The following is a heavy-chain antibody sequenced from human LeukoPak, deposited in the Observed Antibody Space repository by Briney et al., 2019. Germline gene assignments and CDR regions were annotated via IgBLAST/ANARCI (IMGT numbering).Heavy chain of an antibody. Sequence: PGGPLRLSCAGSDFSFITYAMSWVRQAPGKGLEWVSYISSSSSTIYYADSAKGRFTISRDNAKNSLYLQMNSLRAEDTAVYYCASFIRGHWGQGTLVTVSS. V-gene: IGHV3-48*01. J-gene: IGHJ4*02. CDR3: ASFIRGH. CDR2: ISSSSSTI. D-gene: IGHD3-10*01. CDR1: DFSFITYA.